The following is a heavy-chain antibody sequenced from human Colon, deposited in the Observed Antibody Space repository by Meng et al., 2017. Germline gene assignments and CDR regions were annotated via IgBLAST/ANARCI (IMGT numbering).Heavy chain of an antibody. Sequence: QVQLQESGPGVVKPSQTLSLTCTIPGCSINSADYYCNWIRQSPGKGLEWLGYIHSSGNTYYTPSLKSRLTMSLDTSKNQFSLRLTSVTAADTAVYYCARNPVIPDARTFDFWGQGALVTVSS. V-gene: IGHV4-30-4*01. CDR1: GCSINSADYY. D-gene: IGHD2-2*01. J-gene: IGHJ4*02. CDR2: IHSSGNT. CDR3: ARNPVIPDARTFDF.